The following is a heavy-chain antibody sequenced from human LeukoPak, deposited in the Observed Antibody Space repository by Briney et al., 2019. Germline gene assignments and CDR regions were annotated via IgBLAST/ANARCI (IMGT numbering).Heavy chain of an antibody. D-gene: IGHD2-2*01. V-gene: IGHV4-59*08. CDR2: VYYSGST. CDR3: ARYCSSTSRYFFDS. Sequence: SGTLSLTCTVSAGSISSYYWSWIRQPPGKGLEWIGYVYYSGSTNYNPSLKSRVTISVDTSKNQFSLKLSSVTAADTAVYYCARYCSSTSRYFFDSWGQGTLVTVSS. J-gene: IGHJ4*02. CDR1: AGSISSYY.